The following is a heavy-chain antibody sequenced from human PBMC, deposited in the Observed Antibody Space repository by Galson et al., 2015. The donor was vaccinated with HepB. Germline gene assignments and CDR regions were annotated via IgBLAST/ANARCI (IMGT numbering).Heavy chain of an antibody. J-gene: IGHJ4*02. CDR1: GYSFTSNG. CDR3: ARDRLHSLDY. Sequence: SVKVSCKASGYSFTSNGISWVRQAPGQGLEWLGWSSINSGNTKYAQRLQGRVTLTRDTSTNTAYMELRRLRSDDAAVYYCARDRLHSLDYWGQGTLVTVSS. CDR2: SSINSGNT. V-gene: IGHV1-18*04.